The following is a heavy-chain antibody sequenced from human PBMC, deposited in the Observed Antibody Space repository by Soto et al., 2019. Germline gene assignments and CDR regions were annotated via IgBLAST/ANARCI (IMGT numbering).Heavy chain of an antibody. CDR1: GSSISSYY. D-gene: IGHD3-10*01. V-gene: IGHV4-59*12. CDR3: AREPSGIHDAFDI. J-gene: IGHJ3*02. CDR2: IYYSGST. Sequence: QVQLQESGPGLVKPSETLSLTCTVSGSSISSYYWSWIRQPPGKGLEWIGYIYYSGSTNYNPSLKSRVTISVDTSKSQFSLKLSSVTAADTAVYYCAREPSGIHDAFDIWGQGTMVTSLQ.